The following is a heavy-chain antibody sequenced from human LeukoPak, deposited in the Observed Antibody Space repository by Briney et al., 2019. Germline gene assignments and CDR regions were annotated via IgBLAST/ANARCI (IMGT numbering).Heavy chain of an antibody. CDR3: AKWGDYDILTGYYVPDY. CDR1: GFTFTNYA. Sequence: GGSLRLSCVASGFTFTNYAMSWIRQAPGKGLEWVSASTGSDGSSYYADSVKGRFTISRDNSKNTLYLQVNSLRAEDTAVYYCAKWGDYDILTGYYVPDYWGQGPLVTVSS. CDR2: STGSDGSS. J-gene: IGHJ4*02. V-gene: IGHV3-23*01. D-gene: IGHD3-9*01.